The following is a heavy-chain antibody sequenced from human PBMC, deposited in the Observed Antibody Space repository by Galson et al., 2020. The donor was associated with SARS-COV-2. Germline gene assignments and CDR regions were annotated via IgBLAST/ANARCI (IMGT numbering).Heavy chain of an antibody. CDR2: VFITGNT. J-gene: IGHJ4*02. Sequence: SETLSLTCPVSGGSMNSGSYYWNWTRQPAGKGLEWIGHVFITGNTNYNPSLKSRATISLDTSKNQFSLKLTSVTAADTAVYYCRQFALGAVPIDYWGQGTLVTVSS. V-gene: IGHV4-61*09. CDR3: RQFALGAVPIDY. D-gene: IGHD6-19*01. CDR1: GGSMNSGSYY.